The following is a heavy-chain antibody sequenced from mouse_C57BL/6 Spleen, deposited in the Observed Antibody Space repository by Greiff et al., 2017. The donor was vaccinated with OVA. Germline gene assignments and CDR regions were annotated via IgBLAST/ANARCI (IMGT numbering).Heavy chain of an antibody. Sequence: QVQLQQPGAELVKPGASVKLSCKASGYTFTSYWMQWVKQRPGQGLEWIGEIDPSDSYTNYNQKFKGKATLTVDTSSSTAYMQLSSLTSEDSVVYYCARKSSYGDYFDYWGQGTTLTVSS. CDR3: ARKSSYGDYFDY. CDR2: IDPSDSYT. J-gene: IGHJ2*01. V-gene: IGHV1-50*01. CDR1: GYTFTSYW. D-gene: IGHD1-1*01.